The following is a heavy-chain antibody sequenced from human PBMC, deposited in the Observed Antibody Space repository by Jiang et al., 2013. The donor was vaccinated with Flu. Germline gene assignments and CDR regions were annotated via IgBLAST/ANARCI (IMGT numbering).Heavy chain of an antibody. V-gene: IGHV3-74*01. CDR2: LNGDGSVT. CDR3: ARGLAVAGRSALDI. J-gene: IGHJ3*02. D-gene: IGHD6-19*01. Sequence: GLVPVSRLNGDGSVTVYEDSVKGRFTISRDNAKNTLYLQMNSLRGEDTAVYYCARGLAVAGRSALDIWGQGTMVTVSS.